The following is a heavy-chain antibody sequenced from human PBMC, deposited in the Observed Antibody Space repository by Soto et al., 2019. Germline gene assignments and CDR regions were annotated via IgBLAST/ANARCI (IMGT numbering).Heavy chain of an antibody. J-gene: IGHJ6*02. CDR3: VMVDNYVTPTPQDV. Sequence: QVQLVQSGDEVKKPGASVKVSCKASGYIFVNYGIAWVRQAPGQGLEWMGWISPYTGNTHSATKVQGRLTTPTDTSTSTPYMDLGSLTSDDTAVYYCVMVDNYVTPTPQDVWGQGTTVTVSS. CDR1: GYIFVNYG. CDR2: ISPYTGNT. D-gene: IGHD3-16*01. V-gene: IGHV1-18*01.